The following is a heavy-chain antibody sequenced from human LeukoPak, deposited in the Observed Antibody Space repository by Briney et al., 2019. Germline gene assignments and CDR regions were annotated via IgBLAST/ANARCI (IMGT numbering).Heavy chain of an antibody. CDR1: GYTFTGYY. D-gene: IGHD2-8*01. Sequence: ASVKVSCKASGYTFTGYYMHWVRQAPGQGLEWMGWINPNSGGTNYAQKFQGRVTVTRDTSISTAYMELSRLRSDDTAVYYCARDHPRRGSAKQCSDYWGQGTLVTVSS. V-gene: IGHV1-2*02. CDR2: INPNSGGT. CDR3: ARDHPRRGSAKQCSDY. J-gene: IGHJ4*02.